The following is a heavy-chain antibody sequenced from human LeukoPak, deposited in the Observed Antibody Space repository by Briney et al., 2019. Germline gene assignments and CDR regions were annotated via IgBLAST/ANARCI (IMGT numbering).Heavy chain of an antibody. V-gene: IGHV1-24*01. CDR2: FDPEDGET. CDR1: GYTLTELS. J-gene: IGHJ4*02. D-gene: IGHD3-3*01. Sequence: ASVKVSFKVSGYTLTELSMHWVRQAPGKGRERMGGFDPEDGETIYAQKFQGRVTMTEDTSTDTAYMELSSLRSEDTAVYYCATVPPTSQDFWSGPNAYWGQGTLVTVSS. CDR3: ATVPPTSQDFWSGPNAY.